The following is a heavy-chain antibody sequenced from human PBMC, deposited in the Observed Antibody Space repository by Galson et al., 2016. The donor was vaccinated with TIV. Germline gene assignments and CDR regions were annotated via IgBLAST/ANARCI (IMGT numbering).Heavy chain of an antibody. J-gene: IGHJ3*01. CDR2: IFNSVTT. D-gene: IGHD3-16*01. Sequence: TLSLTCTVSGASIRSGDYYWSWIRQSPGKGLEWIGYIFNSVTTYYNPSLKSRVSISVDPSKKQFSLILRPMTAADTAVYYCARRETYGAFDVWGRGTMVTASS. CDR1: GASIRSGDYY. CDR3: ARRETYGAFDV. V-gene: IGHV4-31*03.